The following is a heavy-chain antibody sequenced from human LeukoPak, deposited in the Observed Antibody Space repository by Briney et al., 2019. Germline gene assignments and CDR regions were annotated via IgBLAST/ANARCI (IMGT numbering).Heavy chain of an antibody. CDR1: GYTFTSNA. CDR3: ARDPPALFYFDY. V-gene: IGHV1-18*01. CDR2: VSGYNGNT. Sequence: GASVKVSCKASGYTFTSNAVSRVRQAPGQGLEWMGWVSGYNGNTNYAQKFQGRVTMTTDTFTSTAYMELTSLRSDDTAVYYCARDPPALFYFDYWGQGTLVTVSS. J-gene: IGHJ4*02.